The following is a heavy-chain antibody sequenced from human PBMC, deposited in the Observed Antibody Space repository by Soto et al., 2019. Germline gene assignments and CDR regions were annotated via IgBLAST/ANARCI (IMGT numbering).Heavy chain of an antibody. D-gene: IGHD4-17*01. Sequence: QVQLVQSGAEVKKPGSSVKVSCKASGGTFSSYAISWVRQAPGQGLEWMGGIIPIFGTANYAQKFQGRVTITADESTSTAYMELSSLRSEDTAVYYCASPDYGDYVSAPGALGYFDLWGRGTLVTVSS. CDR2: IIPIFGTA. J-gene: IGHJ2*01. CDR1: GGTFSSYA. CDR3: ASPDYGDYVSAPGALGYFDL. V-gene: IGHV1-69*12.